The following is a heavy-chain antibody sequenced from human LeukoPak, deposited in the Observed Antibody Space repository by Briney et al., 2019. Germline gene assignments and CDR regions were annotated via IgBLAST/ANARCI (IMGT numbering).Heavy chain of an antibody. D-gene: IGHD4/OR15-4a*01. CDR1: GYTFSCYG. V-gene: IGHV1-18*01. Sequence: ASVKVSCKASGYTFSCYGINWVRLAPGRGPERMASINPQKRDTHYAQNFQGRVAVTAGTSTNTAYMELRSLRSDDTAIYYCARRKYGADYNGMDVWGQGTTVTVSS. J-gene: IGHJ6*02. CDR2: INPQKRDT. CDR3: ARRKYGADYNGMDV.